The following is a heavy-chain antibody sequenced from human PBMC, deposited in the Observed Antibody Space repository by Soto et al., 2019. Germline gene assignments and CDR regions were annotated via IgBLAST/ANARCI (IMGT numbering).Heavy chain of an antibody. V-gene: IGHV3-30*18. CDR1: GLTFYTYG. CDR3: AKSSSFGSPGGWFDP. Sequence: GGSLRLSCAASGLTFYTYGMHWVRQAPGKGLEWVTIISYDGSNRYYADSVKGRFTISRDNSKNTLYLQMNSLRAEDTAVYYCAKSSSFGSPGGWFDPWGQGTLVTVSS. D-gene: IGHD3-10*01. CDR2: ISYDGSNR. J-gene: IGHJ5*02.